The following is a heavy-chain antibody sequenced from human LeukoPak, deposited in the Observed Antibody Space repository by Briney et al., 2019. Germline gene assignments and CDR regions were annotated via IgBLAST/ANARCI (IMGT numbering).Heavy chain of an antibody. J-gene: IGHJ4*02. D-gene: IGHD5-24*01. CDR2: INSGSYSI. Sequence: GGSLRLSCAASGFTFSSYSMNWVRQAPGKGLEWVSYINSGSYSIYYADSVKGRFTISRDNAKDSVYLQMNSLRAEDTAVYYCARDLGGYNFDYWGQGTLVTVSS. CDR1: GFTFSSYS. V-gene: IGHV3-48*04. CDR3: ARDLGGYNFDY.